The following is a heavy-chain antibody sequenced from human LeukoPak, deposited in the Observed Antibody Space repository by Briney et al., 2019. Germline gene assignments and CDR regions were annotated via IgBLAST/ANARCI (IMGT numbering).Heavy chain of an antibody. D-gene: IGHD2-2*02. Sequence: ASVKVSCKASGYTFTSYYMHWVRQPPGQGLEWMGIINPSGGSTSYAPKFQGRVTVTRDTSTSTVYMELRSLRSEDTAVYYCARVDCSSGRCYTLDFDYWGQGTLVTVSS. CDR2: INPSGGST. CDR3: ARVDCSSGRCYTLDFDY. J-gene: IGHJ4*02. V-gene: IGHV1-46*03. CDR1: GYTFTSYY.